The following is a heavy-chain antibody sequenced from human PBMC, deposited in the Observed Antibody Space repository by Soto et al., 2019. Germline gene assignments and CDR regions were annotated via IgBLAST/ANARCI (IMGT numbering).Heavy chain of an antibody. V-gene: IGHV3-48*02. CDR1: GFTFSSYS. J-gene: IGHJ6*02. CDR2: ISSSSSTI. CDR3: ATRGGGGSYIYYYYGMDV. D-gene: IGHD3-16*01. Sequence: QPGGSLRLSCAASGFTFSSYSMNWVRQAPGKGLEWVSYISSSSSTIYYADSVKGRFTISRDNAKNSLYLQMNSLRDEDTAVYYCATRGGGGSYIYYYYGMDVWGQGTTVTVSS.